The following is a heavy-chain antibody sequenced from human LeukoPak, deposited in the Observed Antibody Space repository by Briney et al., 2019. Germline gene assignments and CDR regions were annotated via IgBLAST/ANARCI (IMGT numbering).Heavy chain of an antibody. V-gene: IGHV4-4*07. J-gene: IGHJ6*02. Sequence: SETLSLTCTVSGGSISSYYWSWIRQPAGKGLEWLGRIYTSGSTNYNPSLKSRVTISQDTSKNQFSLKLSSVTAADTAVYYCARGLGSGYYYGMDVWGQGTTVTVSS. CDR1: GGSISSYY. CDR2: IYTSGST. D-gene: IGHD3-16*01. CDR3: ARGLGSGYYYGMDV.